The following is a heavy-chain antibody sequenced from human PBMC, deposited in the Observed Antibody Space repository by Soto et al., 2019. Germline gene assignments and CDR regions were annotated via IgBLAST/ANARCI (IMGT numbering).Heavy chain of an antibody. V-gene: IGHV3-23*01. CDR3: APMGV. CDR2: ISGSDNST. CDR1: GFTFSSYA. Sequence: GGSLRLACAASGFTFSSYAMSWVRQAPGNGLEWVAAISGSDNSTYYADSVKGRFTISRDNFKNTLYMQMSSLRDDDTAVYYCAPMGVWGQGTTVTVSS. J-gene: IGHJ6*02.